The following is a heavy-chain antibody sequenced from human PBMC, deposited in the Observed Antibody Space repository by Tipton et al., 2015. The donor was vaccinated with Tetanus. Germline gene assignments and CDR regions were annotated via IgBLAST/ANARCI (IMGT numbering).Heavy chain of an antibody. Sequence: QLVQSGAEGKKPGASVKVSCKASGYTFTSYDINWVRQATGQGLEWMGWMNPNSGNTGYAQKFQGRVTMTRNTSISTAYMELSSLRSEDTAVYYCARGRSYYDSSGYYEPNWYFDLWGRGTLVTVSS. V-gene: IGHV1-8*01. CDR1: GYTFTSYD. CDR2: MNPNSGNT. CDR3: ARGRSYYDSSGYYEPNWYFDL. J-gene: IGHJ2*01. D-gene: IGHD3-22*01.